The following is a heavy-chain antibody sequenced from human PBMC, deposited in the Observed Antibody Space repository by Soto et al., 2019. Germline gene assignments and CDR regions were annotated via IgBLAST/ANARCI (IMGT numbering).Heavy chain of an antibody. CDR2: IDPSGGST. Sequence: GGPVKVSCKTSGFTFTTYYIHWVRQAPGQGLEWMGMIDPSGGSTTYAQKFQGRITMTSDMSTSTVYMELSSLRSEDTAVYYCARVPYDTTGYYAFWGQGTLVTVSS. V-gene: IGHV1-46*01. D-gene: IGHD3-22*01. CDR3: ARVPYDTTGYYAF. J-gene: IGHJ4*02. CDR1: GFTFTTYY.